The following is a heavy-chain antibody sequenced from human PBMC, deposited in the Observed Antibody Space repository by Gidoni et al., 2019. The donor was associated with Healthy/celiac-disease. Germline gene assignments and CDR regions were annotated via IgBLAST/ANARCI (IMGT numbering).Heavy chain of an antibody. CDR2: ISSSGSTI. J-gene: IGHJ3*02. CDR3: ARDKVIRRGLVIISEHDAFDI. D-gene: IGHD3-9*01. V-gene: IGHV3-11*01. Sequence: QVQLVASGGGLVKPGGSLRPSCAASGFTFSDYYMSWIRQAPGKGLEWVPYISSSGSTIYYADSVKGRFTISRDNAKNSLYLQMNSLRAEDTAVYYCARDKVIRRGLVIISEHDAFDIWGQGTMVTVSS. CDR1: GFTFSDYY.